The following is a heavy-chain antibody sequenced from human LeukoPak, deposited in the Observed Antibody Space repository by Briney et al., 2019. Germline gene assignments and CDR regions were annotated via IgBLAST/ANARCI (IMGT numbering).Heavy chain of an antibody. Sequence: GGSLRLSCAASGFTFNNAWMNWVRQAPGKGLEWVSAISGSGDSTYYADSVKGRFTISRDNPKKTMYLQMNSLRAEDTAVYYCATRYQSSGWYYYGMDVWGQGTTVTVSS. D-gene: IGHD6-19*01. J-gene: IGHJ6*02. CDR2: ISGSGDST. V-gene: IGHV3-23*01. CDR3: ATRYQSSGWYYYGMDV. CDR1: GFTFNNAW.